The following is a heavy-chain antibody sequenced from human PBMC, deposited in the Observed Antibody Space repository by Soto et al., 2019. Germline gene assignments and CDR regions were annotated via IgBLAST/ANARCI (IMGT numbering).Heavy chain of an antibody. CDR1: GYTFTGYY. CDR3: ARDGEALGGTMVPDYFDY. V-gene: IGHV1-2*04. Sequence: QVQLVQSGAEVKKPGASVKVSCKASGYTFTGYYMHWVRQAPGQGLEWMGWINPNSGGTNDAQTFQGWVTMTRDTSISTGYMELSRLRSVDTAVYYCARDGEALGGTMVPDYFDYWGQGTLVTVSS. CDR2: INPNSGGT. J-gene: IGHJ4*02. D-gene: IGHD3-10*01.